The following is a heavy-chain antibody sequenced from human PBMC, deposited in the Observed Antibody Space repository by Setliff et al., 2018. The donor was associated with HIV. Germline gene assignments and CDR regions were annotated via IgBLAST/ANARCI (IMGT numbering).Heavy chain of an antibody. CDR1: GDSINNNNYY. Sequence: SETLSLTCSVSGDSINNNNYYWDWIRQPPGTGLEWIASVFYTGSTYYRPSLKIRVTLSVELSKNPFSLELTSVTAADTAFYYCARQSYYVTGSFYTDVFDLWGQGTVVTVS. J-gene: IGHJ3*01. D-gene: IGHD3-10*01. CDR3: ARQSYYVTGSFYTDVFDL. V-gene: IGHV4-39*01. CDR2: VFYTGST.